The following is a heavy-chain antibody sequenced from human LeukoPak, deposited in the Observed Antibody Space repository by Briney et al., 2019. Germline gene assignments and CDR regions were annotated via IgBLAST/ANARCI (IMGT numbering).Heavy chain of an antibody. J-gene: IGHJ3*02. CDR2: ISAYNGNT. CDR3: ARDGIAAAPGLGAFDI. V-gene: IGHV1-18*01. CDR1: GYTFTSYG. D-gene: IGHD6-13*01. Sequence: GASVKVSCKASGYTFTSYGISWVRQAPGQGLEWMGWISAYNGNTNYAQKLQGRVTMTTDTSTSTSYMELRSLRSDDTAVYYCARDGIAAAPGLGAFDIWGQGTMVTVSS.